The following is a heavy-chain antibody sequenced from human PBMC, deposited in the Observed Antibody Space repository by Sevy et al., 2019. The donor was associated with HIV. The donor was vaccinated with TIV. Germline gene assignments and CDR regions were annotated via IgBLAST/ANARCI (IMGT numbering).Heavy chain of an antibody. V-gene: IGHV4-61*01. Sequence: SEILSLTCTVSGGSVSSGSYYWSWIRQPPGKGLEWIGYNYYSGSTNYKPSLKSRVTISVDTSKNQVSLKLSSVTAADTAVYYCARAAASRDFWGGYYGAYYYGMDVWGQGTTVTVSS. J-gene: IGHJ6*02. CDR1: GGSVSSGSYY. CDR2: NYYSGST. D-gene: IGHD3-3*01. CDR3: ARAAASRDFWGGYYGAYYYGMDV.